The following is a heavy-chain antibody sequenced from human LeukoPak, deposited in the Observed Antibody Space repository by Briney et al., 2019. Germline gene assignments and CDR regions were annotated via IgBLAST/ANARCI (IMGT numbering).Heavy chain of an antibody. D-gene: IGHD2-15*01. CDR3: ARTRGYGYVDY. V-gene: IGHV1-46*01. J-gene: IGHJ4*02. CDR1: GYTFTTSY. Sequence: ASVKVSCKASGYTFTTSYMHWVRQAPGQGLEWMGIISSGDGTTNYAQKFQDRVTMRTDTSASTVYLDLGSLRSEDTAVYYCARTRGYGYVDYWGQGTLVTVSS. CDR2: ISSGDGTT.